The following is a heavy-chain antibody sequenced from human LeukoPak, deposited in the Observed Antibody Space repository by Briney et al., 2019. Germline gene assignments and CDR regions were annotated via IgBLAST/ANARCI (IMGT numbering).Heavy chain of an antibody. J-gene: IGHJ4*02. V-gene: IGHV3-74*01. CDR3: AELYGSGMEQV. D-gene: IGHD3-10*01. CDR1: GFTFSSYW. CDR2: INSDGCST. Sequence: GGSLRLSCAASGFTFSSYWMHWVRQAPGKGLVWVSRINSDGCSTSYADSVKGRFTISRDNAKNTLYLQMNSLRAEDTAMYYCAELYGSGMEQVWGQGTLVTVSS.